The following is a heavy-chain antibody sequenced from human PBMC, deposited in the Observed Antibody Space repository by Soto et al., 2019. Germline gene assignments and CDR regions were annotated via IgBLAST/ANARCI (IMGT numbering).Heavy chain of an antibody. CDR2: ISYDGSNK. V-gene: IGHV3-30-3*01. Sequence: QVQLVESGGGVVQPGRSLRLSCAASGFTFSSYAMHWVRQAPGKGLEWAAVISYDGSNKYYADSVKGRFTISRDNSKNTLYLQMNSLRAEDTAVYYCARDYYRFNSGYGFSMDVWGQGTTFTVSS. CDR3: ARDYYRFNSGYGFSMDV. D-gene: IGHD5-12*01. J-gene: IGHJ6*02. CDR1: GFTFSSYA.